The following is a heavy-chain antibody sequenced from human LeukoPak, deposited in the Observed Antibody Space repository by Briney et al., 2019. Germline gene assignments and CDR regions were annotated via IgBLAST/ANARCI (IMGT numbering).Heavy chain of an antibody. CDR1: GFTFSNYA. Sequence: GGSLRLSCAASGFTFSNYAMSWVRQAPGKGLEWVSSITGNALNTYQADFIKGRFTISRDDSKNTLYLHLSSLRVEDTAVYYCAKLQGFYDNSGYPYFDNWGQGTLVTVSS. J-gene: IGHJ4*02. D-gene: IGHD3-22*01. CDR3: AKLQGFYDNSGYPYFDN. V-gene: IGHV3-23*01. CDR2: ITGNALNT.